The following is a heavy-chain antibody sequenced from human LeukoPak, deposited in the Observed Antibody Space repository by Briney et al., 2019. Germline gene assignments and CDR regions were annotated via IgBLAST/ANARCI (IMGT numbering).Heavy chain of an antibody. CDR1: GFTFTSYA. J-gene: IGHJ4*02. CDR2: ISGSGSST. Sequence: PGGSLRLSCAASGFTFTSYAMSWVRQAPGKGLEWVSGISGSGSSTYNADSVKGRFTISRDNSKNTLYLQMNSLRAEDTALYYCAKGQWLAGFDYWGQGTLVTVSS. D-gene: IGHD6-19*01. V-gene: IGHV3-23*01. CDR3: AKGQWLAGFDY.